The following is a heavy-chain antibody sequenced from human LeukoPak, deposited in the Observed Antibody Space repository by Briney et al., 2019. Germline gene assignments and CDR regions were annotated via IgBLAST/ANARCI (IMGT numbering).Heavy chain of an antibody. D-gene: IGHD6-13*01. V-gene: IGHV3-9*01. CDR3: AKDAGYSSSWSHGNQLVDY. Sequence: GGSLRLSCAASGFTFDDYAMHWVRQAPGKGLEWVSGITWNSGGMGYADSVKGRFTISRDNAKNSLYLQMNSLRGEDTAFYYCAKDAGYSSSWSHGNQLVDYWGQGTLVIVSS. J-gene: IGHJ4*02. CDR2: ITWNSGGM. CDR1: GFTFDDYA.